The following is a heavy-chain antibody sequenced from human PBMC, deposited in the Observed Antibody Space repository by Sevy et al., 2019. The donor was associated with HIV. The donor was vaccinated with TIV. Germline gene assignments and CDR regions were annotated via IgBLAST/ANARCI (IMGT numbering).Heavy chain of an antibody. CDR1: GFTFSTYD. J-gene: IGHJ6*02. CDR2: IRYDGSNK. D-gene: IGHD2-8*01. CDR3: ARGRKTTQEWLEELDYYYGMDV. V-gene: IGHV3-30*02. Sequence: GGSLRLSCAASGFTFSTYDMHWVRQAPGKGLEWVAYIRYDGSNKYYGDSVRGRFTISRDNSKSTQYVQLNSLRAEDTAVDYCARGRKTTQEWLEELDYYYGMDVWGQGTSVTVSS.